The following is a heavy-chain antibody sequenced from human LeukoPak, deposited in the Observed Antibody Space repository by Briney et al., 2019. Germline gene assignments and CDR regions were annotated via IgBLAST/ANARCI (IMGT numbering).Heavy chain of an antibody. Sequence: SEILSLTCTVSAYSISSGYYWGWFRQPPGKGLEWIGSIYHRGSTFYNPSLKSRVTISVDTSKNQFSLNLKSVTAADTAVYYRARGLDSWGQGTLVTVSS. CDR2: IYHRGST. V-gene: IGHV4-38-2*02. CDR3: ARGLDS. J-gene: IGHJ4*02. CDR1: AYSISSGYY.